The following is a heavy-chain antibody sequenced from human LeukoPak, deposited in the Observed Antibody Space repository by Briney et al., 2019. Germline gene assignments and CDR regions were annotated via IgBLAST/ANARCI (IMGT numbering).Heavy chain of an antibody. CDR2: ISSRGDIT. V-gene: IGHV3-23*01. CDR1: GFTISTYA. J-gene: IGHJ4*02. Sequence: PGGSLRLSCTASGFTISTYAMSWVRQAPGKGLEWVSAISSRGDITYYADSVKGPFTISRDNSKNTLYLQMNNLRAEDTAVYYCAKRLPYYFDYWGQGTLVTVSS. CDR3: AKRLPYYFDY. D-gene: IGHD2-21*01.